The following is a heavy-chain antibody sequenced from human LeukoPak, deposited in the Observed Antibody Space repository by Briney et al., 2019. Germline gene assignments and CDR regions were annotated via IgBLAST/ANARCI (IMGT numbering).Heavy chain of an antibody. V-gene: IGHV3-23*01. CDR3: AKDFLIGRAGTVDY. J-gene: IGHJ4*02. CDR2: IGSSGGST. Sequence: GVSLRLSCTASGFTFSNYAMNWVRQAPGKGLEWVSAIGSSGGSTYYADSVKGRFTISRDNSRDTLYLQMNSLRAEDTAVYYCAKDFLIGRAGTVDYWGQGTLVTVSS. D-gene: IGHD6-13*01. CDR1: GFTFSNYA.